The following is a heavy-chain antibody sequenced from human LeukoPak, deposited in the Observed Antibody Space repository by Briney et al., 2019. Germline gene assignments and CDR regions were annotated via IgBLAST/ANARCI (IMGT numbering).Heavy chain of an antibody. V-gene: IGHV1-24*01. CDR1: GYTLTELS. CDR3: ATAPFSLRALDY. J-gene: IGHJ4*02. Sequence: ASVKVSCKVSGYTLTELSMHWVRQAPGKGLEWMGGFDPEDGETIYAQKFQGRVTMTEDTSTDTAYMELSSLRSEDTAVYYCATAPFSLRALDYWGQGTLVTVSS. CDR2: FDPEDGET.